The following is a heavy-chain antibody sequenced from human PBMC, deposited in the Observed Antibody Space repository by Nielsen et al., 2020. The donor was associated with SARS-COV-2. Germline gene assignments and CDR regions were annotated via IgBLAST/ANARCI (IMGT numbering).Heavy chain of an antibody. J-gene: IGHJ4*02. CDR3: ARGTGSVAGTIDY. Sequence: GGSLRLSCAASGFTFSSYAMHWVRQAPGKGLEWVAVIWSDGSDRYYADSVKGRFTISRDNSKNTLYLQMNSLRVDDTAVYFCARGTGSVAGTIDYWGQGTQVTVSS. CDR2: IWSDGSDR. D-gene: IGHD6-19*01. CDR1: GFTFSSYA. V-gene: IGHV3-33*08.